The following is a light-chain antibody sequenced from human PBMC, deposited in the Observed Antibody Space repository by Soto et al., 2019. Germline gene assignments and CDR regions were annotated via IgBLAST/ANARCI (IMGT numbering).Light chain of an antibody. CDR1: SSDVGRYDY. J-gene: IGLJ2*01. CDR2: NVS. V-gene: IGLV2-14*01. CDR3: ASFTSSYTLV. Sequence: QSVLTQPASVSGSPGQSITISCTGTSSDVGRYDYVSWYQQHPGKAPKLMIRNVSNRPSGVSNRFSGSKSGNTASLTISGLRAEDEDDYYCASFTSSYTLVFGGGTQLTVL.